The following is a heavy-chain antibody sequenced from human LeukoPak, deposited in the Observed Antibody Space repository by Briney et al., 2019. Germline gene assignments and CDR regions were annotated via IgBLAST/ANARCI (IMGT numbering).Heavy chain of an antibody. CDR1: RFTFSKYA. V-gene: IGHV3-23*01. J-gene: IGHJ4*02. CDR2: ISDGGQST. CDR3: AKGSADGRPYYFDC. D-gene: IGHD3-3*01. Sequence: GGSLRLSCAASRFTFSKYAMSWVRQAPGKGLEWVSAISDGGQSTYHADSVKGRFTISRDNSQNTLDLQMNSLRAEDTAVYYCAKGSADGRPYYFDCWGQGTLVTVSS.